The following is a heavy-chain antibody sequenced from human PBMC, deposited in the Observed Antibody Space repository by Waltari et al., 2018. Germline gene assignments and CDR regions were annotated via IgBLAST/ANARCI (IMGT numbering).Heavy chain of an antibody. Sequence: QVQLQQWGAGLLKPSETLSLTCAVYGGSFSGYYWSWIRQPPGKGLEWIGEINHSGSTNYNPSLKSRVTISVDTSKNQFSLKLSSVTAADTAVYYCATVPREGWFDPWGQGTLVTVSS. J-gene: IGHJ5*02. V-gene: IGHV4-34*01. D-gene: IGHD1-26*01. CDR3: ATVPREGWFDP. CDR1: GGSFSGYY. CDR2: INHSGST.